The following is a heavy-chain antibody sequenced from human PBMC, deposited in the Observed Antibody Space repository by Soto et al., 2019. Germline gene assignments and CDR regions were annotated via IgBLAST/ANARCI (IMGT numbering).Heavy chain of an antibody. CDR1: GYTFTSYG. D-gene: IGHD5-12*01. V-gene: IGHV1-18*01. J-gene: IGHJ4*02. CDR2: ISAYNGNT. Sequence: QVQLVQSGAEMKKPGASVKVSCKASGYTFTSYGINWVRQAPGQGLEWMGWISAYNGNTIYAQNFQGRVTMTTDTSXGTAYVELRSLKSDDPAVYYCARDFVPAYSGYSDYWGQGTLVTVSS. CDR3: ARDFVPAYSGYSDY.